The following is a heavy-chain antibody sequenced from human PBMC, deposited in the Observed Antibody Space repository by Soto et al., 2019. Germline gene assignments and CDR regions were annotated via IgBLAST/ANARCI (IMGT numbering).Heavy chain of an antibody. V-gene: IGHV3-66*01. CDR3: ARGRITMVRGVIIYWYFDL. J-gene: IGHJ2*01. CDR1: GFTVSSNY. Sequence: GGSLRLSCAASGFTVSSNYMSWVRQAPGKGLEWVSVIYSGGSTYYADSMKGRFTISRDNSKNTLYLQMNSLRAEDTAVYYCARGRITMVRGVIIYWYFDLWGRGTLVTVSS. D-gene: IGHD3-10*01. CDR2: IYSGGST.